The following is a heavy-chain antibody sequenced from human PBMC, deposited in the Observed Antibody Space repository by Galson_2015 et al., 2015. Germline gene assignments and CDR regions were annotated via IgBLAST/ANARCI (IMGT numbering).Heavy chain of an antibody. CDR3: ARASVAVAGTNYYYYMDV. Sequence: SLRLSCAAPGFTFSSYAMHWVRQAPGKGLEWVAVISYDGSNKYYADSVKGRFTISRDNSKNTLYLQMNSLRAEDTAVYYCARASVAVAGTNYYYYMDVWGKGTTVTVSS. D-gene: IGHD6-19*01. J-gene: IGHJ6*03. CDR1: GFTFSSYA. V-gene: IGHV3-30-3*01. CDR2: ISYDGSNK.